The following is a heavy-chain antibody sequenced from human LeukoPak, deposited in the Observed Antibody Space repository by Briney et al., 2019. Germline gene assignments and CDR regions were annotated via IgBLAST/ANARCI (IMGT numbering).Heavy chain of an antibody. CDR3: ARAPFSFPTGYYGFDI. CDR2: INPSTGGT. D-gene: IGHD2-8*02. Sequence: ASVKVSCKASGYTFTGYYIHLVRQAPGRGPDWMGWINPSTGGTNYAQKFQGRITMTRDTSISTAYMDLSRLTSDDTAIYYCARAPFSFPTGYYGFDIWGQGTMVTVSS. V-gene: IGHV1-2*02. J-gene: IGHJ3*02. CDR1: GYTFTGYY.